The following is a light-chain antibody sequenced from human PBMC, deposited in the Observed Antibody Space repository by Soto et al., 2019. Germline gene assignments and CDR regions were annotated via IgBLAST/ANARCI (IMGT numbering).Light chain of an antibody. Sequence: QSVLTQPASVSGSPGQSITISCTGTSTDVGGYNYVSWYQQHPGKAPKLMISDVCNRPSGVSIRFSGSKSGNTASLTISGLQAEDEADYYCNSYSSTTTLYLFGTGTKLTVL. J-gene: IGLJ1*01. CDR3: NSYSSTTTLYL. CDR2: DVC. V-gene: IGLV2-14*01. CDR1: STDVGGYNY.